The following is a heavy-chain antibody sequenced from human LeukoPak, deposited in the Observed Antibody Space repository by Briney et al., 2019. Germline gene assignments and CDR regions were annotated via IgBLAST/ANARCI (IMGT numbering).Heavy chain of an antibody. V-gene: IGHV1-2*06. J-gene: IGHJ6*02. CDR2: INPNSGGT. CDR1: GYTFTGYY. Sequence: GASVKVSCKASGYTFTGYYMHWVRQAPGQGLEWMGRINPNSGGTNYAQRFQGRVTMTRDTSISTAYMELSRLRSDDTAVYYCAIARGATARGYYYYGMDVWGQGTTVTVSS. CDR3: AIARGATARGYYYYGMDV. D-gene: IGHD3-10*01.